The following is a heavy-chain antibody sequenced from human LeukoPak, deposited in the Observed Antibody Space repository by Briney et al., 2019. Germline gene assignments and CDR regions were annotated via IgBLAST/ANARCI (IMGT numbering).Heavy chain of an antibody. CDR3: ASGNYYDSSGYHEPKFDY. D-gene: IGHD3-22*01. Sequence: SETLSLTCTVSGGSISSYHWSWVRQPPGKGLEWIGYICYSGSTNYSPSLKSRVTISVDTSKNQFSLRLSSVTAADTAVYYCASGNYYDSSGYHEPKFDYWGQGTLVTVSS. CDR1: GGSISSYH. CDR2: ICYSGST. V-gene: IGHV4-59*01. J-gene: IGHJ4*02.